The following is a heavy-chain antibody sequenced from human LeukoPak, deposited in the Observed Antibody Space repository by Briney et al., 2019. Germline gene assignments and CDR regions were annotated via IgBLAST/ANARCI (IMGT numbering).Heavy chain of an antibody. Sequence: PGGSLRLSCAASGFTFSNYAMHWVRQAPGKGLEWVAFIRYDGTNKYYADSVKGRFTISRDNSKNTLYLQMNSLRAEDTAVYYCARDDSYYDSSGYWDYWGQGTLVTVSS. CDR2: IRYDGTNK. CDR3: ARDDSYYDSSGYWDY. J-gene: IGHJ4*02. D-gene: IGHD3-22*01. V-gene: IGHV3-30*02. CDR1: GFTFSNYA.